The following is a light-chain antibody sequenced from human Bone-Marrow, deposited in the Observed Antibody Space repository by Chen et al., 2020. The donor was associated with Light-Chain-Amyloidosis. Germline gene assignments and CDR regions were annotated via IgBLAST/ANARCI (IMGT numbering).Light chain of an antibody. CDR1: QTISRNY. Sequence: EIVLTQSPGTLSLSPGEGANLSCRASQTISRNYLTWYQQKFGQAPRLLIYGSSSRATGIPDRFTGSASGTDFTLTINRLEPEDFAMYYCQQYGTSPLTFGGGTKVEIK. V-gene: IGKV3-20*01. J-gene: IGKJ4*01. CDR2: GSS. CDR3: QQYGTSPLT.